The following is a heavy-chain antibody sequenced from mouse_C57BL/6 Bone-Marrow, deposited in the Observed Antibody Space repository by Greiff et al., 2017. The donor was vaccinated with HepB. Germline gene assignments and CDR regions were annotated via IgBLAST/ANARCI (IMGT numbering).Heavy chain of an antibody. CDR3: ARDDGYYRYFDV. D-gene: IGHD2-3*01. CDR1: GYTFTSYW. Sequence: QVQLQQPGTELVKPGASVKLSCKASGYTFTSYWMHWVKQRPGQGLEWIGNIDPSDSETHYNQKFKDKATLTVDKSSSTAYMQLSSLTSEDSAVYYCARDDGYYRYFDVWGTGTTVTVSS. J-gene: IGHJ1*03. CDR2: IDPSDSET. V-gene: IGHV1-52*01.